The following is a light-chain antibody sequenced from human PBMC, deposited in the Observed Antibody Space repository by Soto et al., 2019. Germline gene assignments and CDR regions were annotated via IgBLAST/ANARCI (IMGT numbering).Light chain of an antibody. CDR3: QQRHMWPIP. CDR2: DAY. Sequence: VLTKSPVTLSLSPGERATLSCRASQSFRGLLAWYQQKPGQAPRLLIYDAYNRATGIPPRFSGSGSGTDFTLTISSLEPEDSAVYYCQQRHMWPIPFGQGTRLAIK. J-gene: IGKJ5*01. CDR1: QSFRGL. V-gene: IGKV3-11*01.